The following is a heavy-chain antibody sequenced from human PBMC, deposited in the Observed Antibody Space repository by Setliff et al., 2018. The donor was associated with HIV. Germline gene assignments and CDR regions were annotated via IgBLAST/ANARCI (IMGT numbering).Heavy chain of an antibody. J-gene: IGHJ4*02. Sequence: GGSLSLSCAASGFNVGNTYMTWVRQAPGRGLQCVSVIYTGGTTNYAESVRGRFTISRDTSENMLYLQMNSLRVDDTAIYYCARGLSAAGTTCLDFWGPGTLVTVSS. V-gene: IGHV3-66*01. CDR1: GFNVGNTY. CDR2: IYTGGTT. CDR3: ARGLSAAGTTCLDF. D-gene: IGHD1-1*01.